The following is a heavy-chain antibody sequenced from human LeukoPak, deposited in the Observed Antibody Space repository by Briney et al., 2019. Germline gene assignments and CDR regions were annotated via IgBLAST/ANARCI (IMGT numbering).Heavy chain of an antibody. CDR3: ASTQQWLAFDY. V-gene: IGHV4-59*01. D-gene: IGHD6-19*01. CDR2: FYNSGST. Sequence: SGTLSLTCSVSGGSISSYYWGWIRQPPGMALEWIGCFYNSGSTNYNPSLKSRATTSVDTSKNQLTLRLSSVTAADTAVYYCASTQQWLAFDYWGQGILVTVSS. CDR1: GGSISSYY. J-gene: IGHJ4*02.